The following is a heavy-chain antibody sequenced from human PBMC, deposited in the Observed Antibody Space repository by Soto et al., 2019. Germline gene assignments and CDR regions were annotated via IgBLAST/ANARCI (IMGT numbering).Heavy chain of an antibody. CDR3: ARDEYYGSGSYPSSYYFDY. Sequence: KTSETLSLTCTVSGGSISSYYWSWIRQPAGKGLEWIGRIYTSGSTNYNPSLKSRVTMSVDTSKNQFSLKLSSVTAADTAVYYCARDEYYGSGSYPSSYYFDYWGQGTLVTVS. J-gene: IGHJ4*02. V-gene: IGHV4-4*07. D-gene: IGHD3-10*01. CDR1: GGSISSYY. CDR2: IYTSGST.